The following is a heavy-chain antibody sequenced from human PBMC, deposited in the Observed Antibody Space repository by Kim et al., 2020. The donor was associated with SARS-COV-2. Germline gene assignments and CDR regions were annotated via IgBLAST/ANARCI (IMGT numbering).Heavy chain of an antibody. Sequence: SETLSLTCTVSGGSISSSSYYWGWIRQPPGKGLEWIGSIYYSGSTYYNPSLKSRVTISVDTSKNQFSLKLSSVTAADTAVYYCARTPMYYDFWGRIIDHCGQCNWFDPWGQGTLVTVSS. D-gene: IGHD3-3*01. CDR3: ARTPMYYDFWGRIIDHCGQCNWFDP. CDR1: GGSISSSSYY. CDR2: IYYSGST. V-gene: IGHV4-39*01. J-gene: IGHJ5*02.